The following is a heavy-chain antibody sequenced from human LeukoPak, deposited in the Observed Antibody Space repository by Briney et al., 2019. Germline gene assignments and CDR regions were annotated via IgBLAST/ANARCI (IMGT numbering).Heavy chain of an antibody. J-gene: IGHJ4*02. CDR3: ARSGLSRFGF. Sequence: PGGSLRLSCAASGFTFSNYGLSWVRQAPGKGLEWVSGITGSGGSTYYADSVKGRFTISRDNSRNTLYLQMNSLRAEDTAVYYCARSGLSRFGFWGQGTLVTVSS. V-gene: IGHV3-23*01. D-gene: IGHD2/OR15-2a*01. CDR1: GFTFSNYG. CDR2: ITGSGGST.